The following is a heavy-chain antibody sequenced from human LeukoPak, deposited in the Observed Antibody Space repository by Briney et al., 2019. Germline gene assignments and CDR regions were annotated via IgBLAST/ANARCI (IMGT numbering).Heavy chain of an antibody. CDR3: ARDTGGGSTFMDV. J-gene: IGHJ6*02. D-gene: IGHD5/OR15-5a*01. CDR2: INPNSGGT. Sequence: ASVKVSCKASGYTFTGYYMHWVRQAPGQGLEWMGWINPNSGGTNYAQEFQGRVTMTRDTSISTAYMELSRLRSDDTAVYYCARDTGGGSTFMDVWGQGTTVTVSS. V-gene: IGHV1-2*02. CDR1: GYTFTGYY.